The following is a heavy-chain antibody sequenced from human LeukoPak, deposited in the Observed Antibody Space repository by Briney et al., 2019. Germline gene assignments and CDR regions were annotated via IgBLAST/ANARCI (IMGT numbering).Heavy chain of an antibody. V-gene: IGHV4-59*08. CDR1: NASISSYY. CDR3: ARHAQTASSPLDY. D-gene: IGHD2-21*02. Sequence: KPSQTLSLTCTVSNASISSYYWRWIRQPPGKRLGIIWFIYYIGSTNYNPSLKSRVTISVDTSKNQFSLKLRSVTATDTAVYYCARHAQTASSPLDYWSQGTLVTVSS. J-gene: IGHJ4*02. CDR2: IYYIGST.